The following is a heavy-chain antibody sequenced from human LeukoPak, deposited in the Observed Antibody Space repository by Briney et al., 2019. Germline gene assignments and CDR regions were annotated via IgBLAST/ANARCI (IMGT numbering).Heavy chain of an antibody. CDR1: GGSISSYY. Sequence: SETLSLTCTVSGGSISSYYWSWIRQPAGEGLEWIGRIYTSGSTDYNPSLKSRVTMSVDTSKNQFSLNLSSVTAADTAVYYCARDPGVYGSYGYYYYYYEDVWGKGTTVTVSS. J-gene: IGHJ6*03. CDR2: IYTSGST. D-gene: IGHD3-22*01. V-gene: IGHV4-4*07. CDR3: ARDPGVYGSYGYYYYYYEDV.